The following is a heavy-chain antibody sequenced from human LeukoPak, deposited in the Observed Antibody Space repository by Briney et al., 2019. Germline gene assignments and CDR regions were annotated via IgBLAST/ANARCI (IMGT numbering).Heavy chain of an antibody. CDR2: IRSKAYGGTT. CDR3: TRESVVFVGRYYFYGMDV. J-gene: IGHJ6*02. CDR1: GFTFVDYL. V-gene: IGHV3-49*04. Sequence: PGRSLRLSCTASGFTFVDYLIHWVRRAPGRGREWLRFIRSKAYGGTTEYAASVKGRFNISRDDSKSIAYLQMNSLKTEDTAVYYCTRESVVFVGRYYFYGMDVWGQGTTVTVSS. D-gene: IGHD3-16*01.